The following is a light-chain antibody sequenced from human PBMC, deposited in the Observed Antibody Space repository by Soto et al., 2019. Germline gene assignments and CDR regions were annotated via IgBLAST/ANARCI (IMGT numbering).Light chain of an antibody. CDR3: QQYNIWPPFS. V-gene: IGKV3-15*01. CDR2: GAS. Sequence: EIVMTQSPATLSVSPGERVTLSCRASQSVSRSLAWYQQKPGQAPRLLIYGASTRATGIPARFSGSGSGTEFTLTISSLQSEDVAVYYCQQYNIWPPFSFGPGTKVDIK. CDR1: QSVSRS. J-gene: IGKJ3*01.